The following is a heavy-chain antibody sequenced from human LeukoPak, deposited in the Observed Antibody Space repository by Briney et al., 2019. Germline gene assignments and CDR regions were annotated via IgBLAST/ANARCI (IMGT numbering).Heavy chain of an antibody. D-gene: IGHD6-19*01. CDR1: GFIVSNNY. V-gene: IGHV3-53*01. CDR3: GRVSVAGGLPIGY. Sequence: GGSLRLSCAASGFIVSNNYMTWVRQAPGKGLEWLSIIYSAGPTDYADSVKGRFAISRDDSKNTVYLQMNSLTAEDTAVYYCGRVSVAGGLPIGYWGQGILVTVSS. CDR2: IYSAGPT. J-gene: IGHJ4*02.